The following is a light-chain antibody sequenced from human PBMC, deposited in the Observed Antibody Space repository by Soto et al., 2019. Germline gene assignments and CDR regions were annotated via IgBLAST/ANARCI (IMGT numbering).Light chain of an antibody. CDR2: KAS. CDR3: QQHADYPIT. Sequence: ASHNIDTWLAWFQQKPGKAPNLLIYKASTLEAGVPSRFSGSASGTEFTLTISSLQPDDFDTYYCQQHADYPITFGGGTKVDIK. CDR1: HNIDTW. V-gene: IGKV1-5*03. J-gene: IGKJ4*01.